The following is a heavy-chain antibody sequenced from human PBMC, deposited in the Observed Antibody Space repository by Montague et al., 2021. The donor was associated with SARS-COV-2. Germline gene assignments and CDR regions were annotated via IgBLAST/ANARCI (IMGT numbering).Heavy chain of an antibody. CDR3: ARGSRVVTAICALRTSFSSWFDP. J-gene: IGHJ5*02. V-gene: IGHV4-34*01. D-gene: IGHD2-21*02. CDR2: INHSGST. Sequence: SETLSLTCAVYGGSFSGYYWSWIRQPPGKGLEWIGEINHSGSTNYNPSLKSRVTISVDTSKNQFSLKLSSVTAADTAVYYCARGSRVVTAICALRTSFSSWFDPWGQGTLVTVSS. CDR1: GGSFSGYY.